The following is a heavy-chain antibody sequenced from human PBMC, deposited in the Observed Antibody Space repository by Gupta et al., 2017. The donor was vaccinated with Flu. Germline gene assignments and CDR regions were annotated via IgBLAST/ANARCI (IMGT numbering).Heavy chain of an antibody. V-gene: IGHV3-74*01. CDR3: ARDGAGDCSGGSCYYWFDP. J-gene: IGHJ5*02. D-gene: IGHD2-15*01. Sequence: KGLGGVARIKSDESRASYADSLKGRFTISRDNAKNTLDLQMNSLRAEDAAVYYCARDGAGDCSGGSCYYWFDPWGQGTLVTVSS. CDR2: IKSDESRA.